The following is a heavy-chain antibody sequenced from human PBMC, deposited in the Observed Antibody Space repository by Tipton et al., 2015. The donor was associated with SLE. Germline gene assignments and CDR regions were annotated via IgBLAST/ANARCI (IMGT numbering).Heavy chain of an antibody. Sequence: TLSLTCTVSGGSISSSSYYWGWIRQPPGKGLEWIGYIYYSGSTNYNPSLKSRVTISVDTSKNQFSLKLSSVTAADTAVYYCARGFQCWGQGTLVTVSS. CDR2: IYYSGST. J-gene: IGHJ4*02. V-gene: IGHV4-61*05. D-gene: IGHD6-19*01. CDR1: GGSISSSSYY. CDR3: ARGFQC.